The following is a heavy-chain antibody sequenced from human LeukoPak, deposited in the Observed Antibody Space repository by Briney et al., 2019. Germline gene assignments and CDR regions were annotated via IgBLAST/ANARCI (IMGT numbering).Heavy chain of an antibody. CDR3: AKDSRSSWFGGDSK. Sequence: GGSLRLSCAASGFTFSNYGLHWVRQAPGKGLEWVALISTDGSNKNYADSVKGRFTISRDNSKNTLYLQMNSLKAEDTAVYYCAKDSRSSWFGGDSKWGQGTLVTVSS. CDR1: GFTFSNYG. D-gene: IGHD3-10*01. CDR2: ISTDGSNK. V-gene: IGHV3-30*18. J-gene: IGHJ4*02.